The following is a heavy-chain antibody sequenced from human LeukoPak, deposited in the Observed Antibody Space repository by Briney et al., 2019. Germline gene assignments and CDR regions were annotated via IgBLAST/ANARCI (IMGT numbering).Heavy chain of an antibody. V-gene: IGHV4-34*01. CDR3: ARRIVVVTATNWFDP. J-gene: IGHJ5*02. Sequence: PSETLSLTCAVFGGSFSGYYWSWLRQPPGKGLEWIGEINHSGSTNYNPSLKSRVTISVDTSKNQFSLKLSSVTAADTAVYYCARRIVVVTATNWFDPWGQGTLVTVSS. CDR1: GGSFSGYY. CDR2: INHSGST. D-gene: IGHD2-21*02.